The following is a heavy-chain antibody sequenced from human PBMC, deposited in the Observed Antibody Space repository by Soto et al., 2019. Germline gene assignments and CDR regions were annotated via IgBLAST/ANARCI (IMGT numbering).Heavy chain of an antibody. CDR3: ARVGGFSYYYGMDV. J-gene: IGHJ6*02. Sequence: GGSLRLSCAASGFTFSSYGMHWVRQAPGKGLEWVAVIWYDGSNKYYADSVKGRFTISRDNSKNTLYLQMNSLRAEDTAVYYCARVGGFSYYYGMDVWGQGTTVTVSS. CDR1: GFTFSSYG. V-gene: IGHV3-33*01. D-gene: IGHD3-10*01. CDR2: IWYDGSNK.